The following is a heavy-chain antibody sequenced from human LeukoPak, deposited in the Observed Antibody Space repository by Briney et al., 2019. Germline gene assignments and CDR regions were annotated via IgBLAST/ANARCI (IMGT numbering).Heavy chain of an antibody. Sequence: GGSLRLSCAASGFSFSSCAMSCLRHARGKRREGVSAISVRGDSEYYADSVKGRFTLSRDNSKNTLFLQMNSLRADDTAIYYCAKGRRDGSGSLLNDLWGRGTLVTVSS. V-gene: IGHV3-23*01. J-gene: IGHJ2*01. D-gene: IGHD3-10*01. CDR1: GFSFSSCA. CDR3: AKGRRDGSGSLLNDL. CDR2: ISVRGDSE.